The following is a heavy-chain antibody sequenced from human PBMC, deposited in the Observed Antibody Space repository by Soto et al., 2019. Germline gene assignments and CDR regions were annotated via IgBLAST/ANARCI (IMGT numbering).Heavy chain of an antibody. V-gene: IGHV3-30-3*01. Sequence: PGGSLRLSCAASGFTFSSYAMHWVRQAPGKGLEWVAVISYDGSNKYYADSVKGRFTISRDNSKNTLYLQMNSLRAEDTAVYYCAGDPGARGSWKVLEYWVKGTWVPVS. CDR1: GFTFSSYA. D-gene: IGHD6-13*01. J-gene: IGHJ4*02. CDR3: AGDPGARGSWKVLEY. CDR2: ISYDGSNK.